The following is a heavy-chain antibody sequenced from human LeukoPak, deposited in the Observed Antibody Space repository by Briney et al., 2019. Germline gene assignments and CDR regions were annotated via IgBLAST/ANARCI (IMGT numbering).Heavy chain of an antibody. D-gene: IGHD6-19*01. V-gene: IGHV4-59*01. J-gene: IGHJ5*02. CDR3: ARVAYEPPFSGWRGFDP. Sequence: SETLSLTCTVSGGSISSYYWSWIRQPPGKGLEWIGYIYYSGSTNYNPSLKSRVTISVDTSKNQFSLKLSSVTAADTAVYYCARVAYEPPFSGWRGFDPWGQGTLVTVSS. CDR2: IYYSGST. CDR1: GGSISSYY.